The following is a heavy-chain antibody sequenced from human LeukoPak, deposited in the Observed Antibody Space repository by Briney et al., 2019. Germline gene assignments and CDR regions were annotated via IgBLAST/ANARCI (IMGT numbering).Heavy chain of an antibody. V-gene: IGHV1-69*05. Sequence: SVKVSCKASGGTFSSYAISWVRQAPGQGLEWMGGIIPIFGTANYAQKFQGRVTITTDESTSTAYMELSSLRSEDTAVYYCAREAVAGKSYWYFDLWGRGTLVTVSS. CDR3: AREAVAGKSYWYFDL. CDR1: GGTFSSYA. CDR2: IIPIFGTA. J-gene: IGHJ2*01. D-gene: IGHD6-19*01.